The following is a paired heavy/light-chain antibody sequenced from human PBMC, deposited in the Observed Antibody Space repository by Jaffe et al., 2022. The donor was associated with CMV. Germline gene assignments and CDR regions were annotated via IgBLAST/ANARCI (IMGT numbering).Heavy chain of an antibody. Sequence: QLQESGPGLVKPSETLSLTCTVSGGSIYTVGHYWGWIRQPPGKGLEWMGTIYETGTLYYNPSLKSRATISVDTSKNQLSLRLTSVTATDTAVYYCARQGGQHSTSFRFDLWGQGTLVTVST. CDR2: IYETGTL. CDR1: GGSIYTVGHY. J-gene: IGHJ5*02. CDR3: ARQGGQHSTSFRFDL. V-gene: IGHV4-39*01. D-gene: IGHD6-6*01.
Light chain of an antibody. CDR3: SSYTDKKGLGV. V-gene: IGLV2-14*01. Sequence: QSALTQPASLSASPGQTVTISCTGTTNDIGLYDHVSWYQQHPGKAPKLLLYDVTIRPSGVSDRFSGSKSGNTASLTISGLQADDAADYYCSSYTDKKGLGVLGGGTTLTVL. CDR2: DVT. J-gene: IGLJ2*01. CDR1: TNDIGLYDH.